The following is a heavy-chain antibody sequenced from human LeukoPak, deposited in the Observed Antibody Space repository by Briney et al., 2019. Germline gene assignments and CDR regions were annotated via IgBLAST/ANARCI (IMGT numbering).Heavy chain of an antibody. D-gene: IGHD3-9*01. CDR1: GFTFSDYS. Sequence: GGSLRLSCAASGFTFSDYSMNWVRQAPGMGLEWVSSISSESAHILYADSVKGRFTISRDNAKNSLYLQMNSLRAEDTAVYYCAKDQKPAYYDILTGYPTGGFDYWGQGTLVTVSS. V-gene: IGHV3-21*01. J-gene: IGHJ4*02. CDR3: AKDQKPAYYDILTGYPTGGFDY. CDR2: ISSESAHI.